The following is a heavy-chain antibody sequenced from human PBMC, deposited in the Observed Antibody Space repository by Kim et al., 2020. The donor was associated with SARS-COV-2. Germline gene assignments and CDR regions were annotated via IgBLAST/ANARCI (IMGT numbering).Heavy chain of an antibody. J-gene: IGHJ4*02. V-gene: IGHV3-11*05. Sequence: FTISRDNAKNSMYLQMNSLRAEDTAVYYCARGRDYYGSGSYYNPPIFFDYWGQGTLVTVSS. CDR3: ARGRDYYGSGSYYNPPIFFDY. D-gene: IGHD3-10*01.